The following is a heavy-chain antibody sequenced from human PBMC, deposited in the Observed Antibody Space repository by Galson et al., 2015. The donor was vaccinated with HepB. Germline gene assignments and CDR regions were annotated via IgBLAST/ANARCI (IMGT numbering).Heavy chain of an antibody. CDR3: ARTYSSSWYLRYFDY. J-gene: IGHJ4*02. CDR1: GYSISSSNW. CDR2: IYYSGST. D-gene: IGHD6-13*01. Sequence: SETLSLTCAVSGYSISSSNWWGWIRQPPGKGLEWIGYIYYSGSTYYNPSLKSRVTMSVDTSKNQFSLKLSSVTAVDTAVYYCARTYSSSWYLRYFDYWGQGTLVTVSS. V-gene: IGHV4-28*01.